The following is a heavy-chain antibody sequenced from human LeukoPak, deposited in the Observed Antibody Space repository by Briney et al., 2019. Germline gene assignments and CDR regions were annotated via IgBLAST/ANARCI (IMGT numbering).Heavy chain of an antibody. J-gene: IGHJ4*02. Sequence: SETLSLTCTVSGGSISSYYWSWIRQPPGKGLEWIGEINHSGSTNYNPSLKSRVTISVDTSKNQFSLKLSSVTAADTAVFYCARWYSGGWAFDYWGQGTLVTVSS. CDR1: GGSISSYY. V-gene: IGHV4-34*01. CDR3: ARWYSGGWAFDY. CDR2: INHSGST. D-gene: IGHD6-19*01.